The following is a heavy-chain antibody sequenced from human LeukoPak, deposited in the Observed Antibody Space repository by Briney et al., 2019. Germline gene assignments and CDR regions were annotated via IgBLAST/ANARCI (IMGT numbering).Heavy chain of an antibody. CDR1: GFTFSSYV. Sequence: GGSVRLSCAASGFTFSSYVMHWVRQAPGKGLEWVAVISYDGSNKYYADSVKGRFTISRDNSKNTLYLQMNSLRAEDTAVYYCARSELWFGELFYPYFDYWGQGTLVTVSS. D-gene: IGHD3-10*01. V-gene: IGHV3-30*03. CDR3: ARSELWFGELFYPYFDY. J-gene: IGHJ4*02. CDR2: ISYDGSNK.